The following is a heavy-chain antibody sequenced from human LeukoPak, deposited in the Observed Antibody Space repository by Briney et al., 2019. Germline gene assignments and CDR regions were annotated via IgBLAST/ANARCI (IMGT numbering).Heavy chain of an antibody. CDR1: GFTFSSYA. D-gene: IGHD3-10*01. Sequence: GGSLRHSCAASGFTFSSYAMSWVRQAPGKGLEWVSAISGSGGSTYYADSVKGRFTISRDNSKNTLYLQMNSLRAGDTAVYYCAKDPFALLWVGELFAGGYYFDYWGQGTLVTVSS. J-gene: IGHJ4*02. CDR3: AKDPFALLWVGELFAGGYYFDY. CDR2: ISGSGGST. V-gene: IGHV3-23*01.